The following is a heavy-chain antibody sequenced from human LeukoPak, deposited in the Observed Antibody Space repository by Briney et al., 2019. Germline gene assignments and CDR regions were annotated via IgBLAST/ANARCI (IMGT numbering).Heavy chain of an antibody. D-gene: IGHD3-3*01. CDR1: GFTYSNYW. V-gene: IGHV3-74*01. CDR3: VSGSLQSGYNFDY. Sequence: GGSLRLSCAASGFTYSNYWMHWIRQVPGKGLVWVSHIKYDGSATNYADSVKGRFTISRDNAKNTLYLQMNSLRAEDTAVYYCVSGSLQSGYNFDYWGQGALVTVSS. J-gene: IGHJ4*02. CDR2: IKYDGSAT.